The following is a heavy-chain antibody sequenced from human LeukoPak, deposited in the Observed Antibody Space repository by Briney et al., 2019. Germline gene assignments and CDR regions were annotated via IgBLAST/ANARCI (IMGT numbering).Heavy chain of an antibody. D-gene: IGHD1-26*01. Sequence: PGGSLRLSCAASGFTFSSYWMSWVRQAPGKGLEWVANIKQDGSEKYYVDSVKGRFTISRDNSKNTLYLQINSLRAEDTAVYYCAKEGGKVGATTMDSWGQGTLVTVSS. V-gene: IGHV3-7*03. CDR1: GFTFSSYW. J-gene: IGHJ4*02. CDR3: AKEGGKVGATTMDS. CDR2: IKQDGSEK.